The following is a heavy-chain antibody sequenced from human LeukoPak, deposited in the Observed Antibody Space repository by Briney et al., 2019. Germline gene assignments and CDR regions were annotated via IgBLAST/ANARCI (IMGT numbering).Heavy chain of an antibody. D-gene: IGHD5-18*01. V-gene: IGHV3-33*08. Sequence: PGGSLRLSCAASGFTFSSYSMNWFRQAPGKGLEWVAVIWYDGSNKYYADSVKGRFTISRDNSKNTLYLQMNSLRAEDTAVYYCARLLDTAMDPYFDYWGQGTLVTVSS. J-gene: IGHJ4*02. CDR1: GFTFSSYS. CDR3: ARLLDTAMDPYFDY. CDR2: IWYDGSNK.